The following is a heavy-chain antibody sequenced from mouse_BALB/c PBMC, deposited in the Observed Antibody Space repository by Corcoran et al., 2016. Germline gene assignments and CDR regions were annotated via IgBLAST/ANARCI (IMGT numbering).Heavy chain of an antibody. V-gene: IGHV3-6*02. J-gene: IGHJ1*01. CDR3: AYGNYWYFDV. CDR1: GYSITSGYY. CDR2: ISYDGSN. D-gene: IGHD2-1*01. Sequence: DVQLQESGPGLVKPSQSLSLTCSVPGYSITSGYYWNWIRQFPGNKLEWMGYISYDGSNNYNPSLKNRISITRDTSKNQFFLKLNSVTTEDTATYYCAYGNYWYFDVWGAGTTVTVSS.